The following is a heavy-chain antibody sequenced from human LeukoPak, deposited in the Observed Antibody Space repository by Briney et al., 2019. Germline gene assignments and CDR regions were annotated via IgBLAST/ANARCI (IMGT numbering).Heavy chain of an antibody. CDR2: ISAYNGNT. V-gene: IGHV1-18*01. Sequence: ASVKVSCKASGYTFTSYGISWVRQAPGQGLEWMGWISAYNGNTNYAQKLQGRVTMTTDTSTSTAYMELRSLRSDDTAVYYCARDNLLRSYESSALDAFDIWGHGTMVTVSS. D-gene: IGHD3-22*01. CDR1: GYTFTSYG. CDR3: ARDNLLRSYESSALDAFDI. J-gene: IGHJ3*02.